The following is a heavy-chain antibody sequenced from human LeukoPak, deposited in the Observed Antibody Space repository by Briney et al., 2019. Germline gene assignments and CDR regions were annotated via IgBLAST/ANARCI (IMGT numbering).Heavy chain of an antibody. CDR3: ARAPMTTVTTYYFDY. V-gene: IGHV3-33*01. J-gene: IGHJ4*02. D-gene: IGHD4-17*01. CDR2: IWYDGSNK. Sequence: GRSLRLSCAASGFTFSSYGMHWVRQAPGKGLEWVAVIWYDGSNKYYADSVKGRFTISRDNSKNTLYLQMNSLRAEDTAVYCCARAPMTTVTTYYFDYWGQGTLVTVSS. CDR1: GFTFSSYG.